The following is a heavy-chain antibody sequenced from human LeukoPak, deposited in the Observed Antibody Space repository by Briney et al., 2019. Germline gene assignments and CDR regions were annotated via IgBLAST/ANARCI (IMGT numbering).Heavy chain of an antibody. CDR1: GGTFSSYA. Sequence: ASVKVSCKASGGTFSSYAISWVRQAPGQGLEWMGVIIPIFGTENYAQKFQGRVTITADESTSTAYMELSSLRSEDTAVYYCARGSRGLYSNYVSYFDYWGQGTLVTVSS. D-gene: IGHD4-11*01. CDR3: ARGSRGLYSNYVSYFDY. V-gene: IGHV1-69*01. CDR2: IIPIFGTE. J-gene: IGHJ4*02.